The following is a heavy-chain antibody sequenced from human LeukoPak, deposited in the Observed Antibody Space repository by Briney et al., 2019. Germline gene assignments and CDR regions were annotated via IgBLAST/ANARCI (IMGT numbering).Heavy chain of an antibody. D-gene: IGHD5-18*01. V-gene: IGHV3-30*04. Sequence: GGSLRLSCAASGFTFRSYTMHWVRQAPGKGLECVAMISSDGDNRYYTDSMKGRFTISRDNSKDTLYLQMNSLRPDDTAVYYCAKTHPLYTFGPPESWGQGALVTVSS. CDR1: GFTFRSYT. J-gene: IGHJ5*02. CDR3: AKTHPLYTFGPPES. CDR2: ISSDGDNR.